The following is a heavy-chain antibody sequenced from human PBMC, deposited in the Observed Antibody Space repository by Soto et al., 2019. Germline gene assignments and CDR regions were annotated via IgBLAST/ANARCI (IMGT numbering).Heavy chain of an antibody. CDR1: GGSISSGDYP. CDR2: IYHTGRT. CDR3: AKAYSSSWPNAFDI. Sequence: QLQLQESGSGLVKPSQTLSLTCAVSGGSISSGDYPWSWIRQPPGQGLEWIGYIYHTGRTYYNPSLQSRVTIPVDRSKNRFSLRLSSVTAADTAIDYCAKAYSSSWPNAFDIWGQGTMVTVSS. D-gene: IGHD6-13*01. J-gene: IGHJ3*02. V-gene: IGHV4-30-2*01.